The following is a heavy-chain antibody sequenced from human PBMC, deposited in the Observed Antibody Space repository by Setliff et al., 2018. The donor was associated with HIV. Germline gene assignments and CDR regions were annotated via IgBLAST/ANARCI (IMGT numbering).Heavy chain of an antibody. Sequence: SETLSLTCAVSGGSISRGGYSWSWIRQPPGKGLEWLGYMSFSANSHYNPSLKNRITISIDTSKNQFSLRLKSVTAADAAIYYCAKGAGAFGAKLDSWGQGSLVTVSS. CDR2: MSFSANS. CDR3: AKGAGAFGAKLDS. D-gene: IGHD3-10*01. J-gene: IGHJ4*02. CDR1: GGSISRGGYS. V-gene: IGHV4-61*08.